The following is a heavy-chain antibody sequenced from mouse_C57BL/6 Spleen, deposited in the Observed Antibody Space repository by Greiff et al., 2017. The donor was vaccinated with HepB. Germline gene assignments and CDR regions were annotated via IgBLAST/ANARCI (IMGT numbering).Heavy chain of an antibody. CDR1: GYSITSGYD. Sequence: EVQLVESGPGMVKPSQSLSLTCTVTGYSITSGYDWHWIRHFPGNKLEWMGYISYSGSTNYNPSLKSRISITHDTSKNHFFLKLNSVTTEDTATYYCAREDGYDEFAYWGQGTLVTVSA. CDR2: ISYSGST. J-gene: IGHJ3*01. CDR3: AREDGYDEFAY. D-gene: IGHD2-2*01. V-gene: IGHV3-1*01.